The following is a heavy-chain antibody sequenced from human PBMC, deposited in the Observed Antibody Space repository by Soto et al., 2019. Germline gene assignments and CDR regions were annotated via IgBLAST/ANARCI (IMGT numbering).Heavy chain of an antibody. J-gene: IGHJ5*02. CDR1: GVSISTYH. D-gene: IGHD3-3*01. V-gene: IGHV4-59*01. CDR2: IHYSGST. Sequence: PAETLYLTGNVFGVSISTYHSRWIRQPPGKGLEWIGYIHYSGSTNHNPSLKSRVTISVDTSKNQISLKLRSVTAADTAVYYCARVLFGRGNWFDPWGQGTLVTVS. CDR3: ARVLFGRGNWFDP.